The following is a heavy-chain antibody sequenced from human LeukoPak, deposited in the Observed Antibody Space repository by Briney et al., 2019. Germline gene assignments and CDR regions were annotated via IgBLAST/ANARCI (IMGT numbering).Heavy chain of an antibody. Sequence: ASVKVSCKASGYTFTSYDINCVRQATGQGLEWMGWMNPNSGATGYAQKFQGRVTMTRQTSISTAYMELSNLRSEDTAVYYCARGITAGVDYWGQGTLVTVSS. D-gene: IGHD6-13*01. CDR3: ARGITAGVDY. V-gene: IGHV1-8*01. CDR2: MNPNSGAT. J-gene: IGHJ4*02. CDR1: GYTFTSYD.